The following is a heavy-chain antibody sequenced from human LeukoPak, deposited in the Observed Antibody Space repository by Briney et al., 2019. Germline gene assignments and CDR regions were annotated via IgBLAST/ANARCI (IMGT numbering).Heavy chain of an antibody. CDR3: ARDRRYYDSSGCYYYYGMDV. V-gene: IGHV1-46*01. D-gene: IGHD3-22*01. J-gene: IGHJ6*02. Sequence: ASVKVPCKASGYTFTSYYMHWVRQAPGQGLEWMGIINPSGGSTSYAQKFQGRVTMTRDTSTSTVYMELSSLRSEDTAVYYCARDRRYYDSSGCYYYYGMDVWGQGTTVTVSS. CDR1: GYTFTSYY. CDR2: INPSGGST.